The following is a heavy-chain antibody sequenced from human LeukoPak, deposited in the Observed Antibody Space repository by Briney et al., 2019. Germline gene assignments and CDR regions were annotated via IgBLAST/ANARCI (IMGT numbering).Heavy chain of an antibody. CDR1: GFTFSDYY. V-gene: IGHV3-30*02. CDR3: ARGPGVRIDY. D-gene: IGHD1-14*01. J-gene: IGHJ4*02. CDR2: IRFDGHNK. Sequence: GGSLRLSCAASGFTFSDYYMSWIRQAPGKGLEWVAFIRFDGHNKYYADSVKGRFTISRDNSKNTLYLQMNSLRAEDTAVYYCARGPGVRIDYWGQGTLVTVSS.